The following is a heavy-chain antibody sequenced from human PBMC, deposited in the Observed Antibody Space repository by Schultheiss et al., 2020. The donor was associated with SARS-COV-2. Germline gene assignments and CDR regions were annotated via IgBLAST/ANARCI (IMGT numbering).Heavy chain of an antibody. Sequence: GGSLRLSCAVSAITFSHYWMHWVRQAPGKGLEWVSRISGDGTTKNYADSVKGRFTISRDSAKKTVYLQMNSLRAEDTAVYYCARDSAAGVGFDCWGQGTLVTVSS. CDR1: AITFSHYW. CDR2: ISGDGTTK. J-gene: IGHJ4*02. CDR3: ARDSAAGVGFDC. V-gene: IGHV3-74*01. D-gene: IGHD3-3*01.